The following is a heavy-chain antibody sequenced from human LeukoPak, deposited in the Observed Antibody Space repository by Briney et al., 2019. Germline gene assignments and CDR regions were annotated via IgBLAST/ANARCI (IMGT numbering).Heavy chain of an antibody. CDR2: FYNSGRS. J-gene: IGHJ3*02. V-gene: IGHV4-59*12. D-gene: IGHD3-10*01. Sequence: PSETLSLTCTVSDDSISDYYRGWIRQPPGKGLEWIGYFYNSGRSTYNPSLKSRVTISVDTSKNQFSLKLSSVTAADTAVYYCARTTYYYGSGSYWGDAFDIWGQGTMVTVSS. CDR1: DDSISDYY. CDR3: ARTTYYYGSGSYWGDAFDI.